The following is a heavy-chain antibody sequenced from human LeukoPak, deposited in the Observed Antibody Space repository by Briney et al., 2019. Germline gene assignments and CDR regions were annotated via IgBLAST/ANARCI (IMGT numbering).Heavy chain of an antibody. J-gene: IGHJ4*02. CDR2: IYSSGST. CDR3: ARLYYSSGWYRYFDY. V-gene: IGHV4-59*01. CDR1: GGSISSYY. D-gene: IGHD6-19*01. Sequence: SETLSLTCTVSGGSISSYYWSWIRQPPGKGLEWIGYIYSSGSTNYNPSLRSRVTISVDTSKNQFSLRLSSVTAADTAVYYCARLYYSSGWYRYFDYWGQRTLVTVSS.